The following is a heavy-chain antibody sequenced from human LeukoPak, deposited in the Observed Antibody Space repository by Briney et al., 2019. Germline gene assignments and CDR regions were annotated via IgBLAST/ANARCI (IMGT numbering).Heavy chain of an antibody. CDR1: GYTFTSYD. D-gene: IGHD2-15*01. Sequence: ASVKVSCKASGYTFTSYDINWVRQATGQGLEWMGWMNPNSGNTGYAQKFQGRVTMTRNTSISTAYMELSSLRSEDTAVYYCARTPSGTCSGGSCYSRWVDDAFDIWRQGTMVTVSS. CDR2: MNPNSGNT. CDR3: ARTPSGTCSGGSCYSRWVDDAFDI. V-gene: IGHV1-8*01. J-gene: IGHJ3*02.